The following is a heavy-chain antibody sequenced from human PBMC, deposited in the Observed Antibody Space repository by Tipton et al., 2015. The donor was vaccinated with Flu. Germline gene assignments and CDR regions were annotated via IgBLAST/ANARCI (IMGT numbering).Heavy chain of an antibody. V-gene: IGHV4-31*03. J-gene: IGHJ6*02. CDR3: AREGPYFYGMDV. Sequence: TLSLTCTVSGDSVSNSDYYWNWIRQEPGKGLEWIGHIDFSGSTHYNPSRKSRLTISIDTSKNQFSLRLNGVTGADTAVYYCAREGPYFYGMDVWGQGTTVTVSS. CDR2: IDFSGST. CDR1: GDSVSNSDYY.